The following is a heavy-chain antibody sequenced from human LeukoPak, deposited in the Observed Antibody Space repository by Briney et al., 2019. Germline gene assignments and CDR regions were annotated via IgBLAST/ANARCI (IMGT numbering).Heavy chain of an antibody. CDR3: ARDEVDTAVVTNWGKYYSYYYMVV. CDR1: GFTFSSYT. D-gene: IGHD5-18*01. V-gene: IGHV3-21*01. CDR2: ISSSSNYI. Sequence: GGSLRLSCAASGFTFSSYTMNWVRQAPGKGLEWVSSISSSSNYIYYADSVKGRFTISRDNAKNSLYLQMNSLRAEDTAVYDCARDEVDTAVVTNWGKYYSYYYMVVLGKGTTVTVSS. J-gene: IGHJ6*03.